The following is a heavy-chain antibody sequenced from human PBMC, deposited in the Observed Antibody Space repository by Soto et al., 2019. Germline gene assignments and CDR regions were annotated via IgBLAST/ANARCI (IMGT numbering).Heavy chain of an antibody. V-gene: IGHV3-48*01. CDR3: ARDGKTPSRAYYYYYYMDF. Sequence: EVQLVESGGGLVQPGGSLRLSCAASGFTFSSYSMNWVRQAPGKGLEWVSYISSSSSTIYYADSVKGRFTISRDNAKNSLYLQMNSLRAEDTAVYYCARDGKTPSRAYYYYYYMDFWGKGTTVTVSS. D-gene: IGHD1-26*01. CDR1: GFTFSSYS. CDR2: ISSSSSTI. J-gene: IGHJ6*03.